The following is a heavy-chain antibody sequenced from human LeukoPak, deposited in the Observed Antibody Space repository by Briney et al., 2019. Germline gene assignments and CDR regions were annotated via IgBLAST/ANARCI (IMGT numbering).Heavy chain of an antibody. Sequence: GGSLRLSCAASGFSLSTYGVSWVRQPPGKGLEWVSGITGTGGSTYYADSVKGRFTVSRDNSKNTLYLQMNSLRAEDAAVYYCAKAITVTTYWGQGTLVTVSS. J-gene: IGHJ4*02. CDR1: GFSLSTYG. V-gene: IGHV3-23*01. CDR3: AKAITVTTY. CDR2: ITGTGGST. D-gene: IGHD4-17*01.